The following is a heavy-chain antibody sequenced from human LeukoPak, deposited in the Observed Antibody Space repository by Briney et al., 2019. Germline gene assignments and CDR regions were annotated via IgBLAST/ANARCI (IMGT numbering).Heavy chain of an antibody. CDR2: NSGSGGST. D-gene: IGHD3-16*01. J-gene: IGHJ4*02. CDR3: AKGYYDYVWGSYYFDY. CDR1: GFTFSSYA. V-gene: IGHV3-23*01. Sequence: GGSLRLSCAASGFTFSSYAMSWVRQAPGKGLEWVSANSGSGGSTYYADSVKGRFTISRDNSRDTLYLQRNSLRAEDTAVYYCAKGYYDYVWGSYYFDYWVQGTLVTVSS.